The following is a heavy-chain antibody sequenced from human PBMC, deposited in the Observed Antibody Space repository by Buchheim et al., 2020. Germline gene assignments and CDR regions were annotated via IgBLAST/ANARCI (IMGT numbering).Heavy chain of an antibody. V-gene: IGHV4-39*07. CDR3: ARNGYQHFGMDV. D-gene: IGHD2-2*01. J-gene: IGHJ6*02. Sequence: QLQLQESGPGLVKPSETLSLTCTVSGGSISSSSYNWGWIRQPPGKGLEWIGSIYYTGGTYYNPSLKSRVTISAETSKHQLSLKLSSVTAADTAVYYCARNGYQHFGMDVWGQGTT. CDR2: IYYTGGT. CDR1: GGSISSSSYN.